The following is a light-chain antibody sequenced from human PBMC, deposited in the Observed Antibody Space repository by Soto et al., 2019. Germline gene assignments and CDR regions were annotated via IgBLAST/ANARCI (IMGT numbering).Light chain of an antibody. Sequence: QSVLTQPAPVSGSPGQSITISCTGTSSDVGGYNYVSWYQQHPGKAPKLMIYDVSNRPSGVSNRFSGSKSGNTASLTISGLQAEDEADYYCSAYSSSSLHVFGPGSMVTV. CDR2: DVS. CDR3: SAYSSSSLHV. V-gene: IGLV2-14*03. J-gene: IGLJ1*01. CDR1: SSDVGGYNY.